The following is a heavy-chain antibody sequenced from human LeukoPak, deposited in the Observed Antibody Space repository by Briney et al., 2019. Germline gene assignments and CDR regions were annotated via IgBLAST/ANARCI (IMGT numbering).Heavy chain of an antibody. Sequence: ASVKVSCKTSGYTFTSYDINWVRQATGQGLEWMGWMNPNSGNTGYAQKFQGRVTITRNTSISTAYMELSSLRSEDTAVYYCARGPPLAYCGGDCYSGLAFDIWSQGTMVTVSS. V-gene: IGHV1-8*03. D-gene: IGHD2-21*01. J-gene: IGHJ3*02. CDR2: MNPNSGNT. CDR3: ARGPPLAYCGGDCYSGLAFDI. CDR1: GYTFTSYD.